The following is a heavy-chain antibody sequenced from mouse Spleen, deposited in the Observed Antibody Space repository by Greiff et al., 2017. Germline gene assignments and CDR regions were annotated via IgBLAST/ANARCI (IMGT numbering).Heavy chain of an antibody. CDR2: IWSDGST. CDR3: ALDYYGSSSAWFAY. V-gene: IGHV2-6-1*01. CDR1: GFSLTSYG. Sequence: VKLVESGPGLVAPSQSLSITCTISGFSLTSYGVHWVRQPPGKGLEWLVVIWSDGSTTYNSALKSRLSISKDNSKSQVFLKMNSLQTDDTAMYYCALDYYGSSSAWFAYWGQGTLVTVSA. J-gene: IGHJ3*01. D-gene: IGHD1-1*01.